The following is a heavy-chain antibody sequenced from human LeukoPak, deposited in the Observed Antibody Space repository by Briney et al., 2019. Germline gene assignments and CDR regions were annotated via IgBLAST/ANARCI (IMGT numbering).Heavy chain of an antibody. D-gene: IGHD2-15*01. J-gene: IGHJ4*02. CDR1: GLTFSGYS. CDR3: ARDGGLSGGSYYLDY. V-gene: IGHV3-48*01. Sequence: PGGSLRLSCAGSGLTFSGYSMDWVRQAPGKGLEWVSYISSTSSHKYYADSVKGRFTISRDSAENSVSLQMNSLRVEDTAVYYCARDGGLSGGSYYLDYWGRGILVIVSS. CDR2: ISSTSSHK.